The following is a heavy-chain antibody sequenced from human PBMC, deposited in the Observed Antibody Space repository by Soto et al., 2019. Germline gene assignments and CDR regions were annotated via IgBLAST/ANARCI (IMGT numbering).Heavy chain of an antibody. V-gene: IGHV3-21*01. CDR3: AREEQQLVPEPYYYYYYYMDV. CDR1: GFTFSSYS. Sequence: GGSLRLSCAASGFTFSSYSMNWVRQAPGKGLEWVSSISCSSSYIYYADSVKGRFTISRDNAKNSLYLQMNSLRAEDTAVYYCAREEQQLVPEPYYYYYYYMDVWGKGTTVTVSS. CDR2: ISCSSSYI. D-gene: IGHD6-13*01. J-gene: IGHJ6*03.